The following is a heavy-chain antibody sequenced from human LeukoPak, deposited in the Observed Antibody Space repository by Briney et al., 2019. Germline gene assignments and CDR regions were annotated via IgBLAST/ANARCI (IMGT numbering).Heavy chain of an antibody. Sequence: GASVKVSCKASGYSFTRNAIHWVRQAPGQRLEWMGWIDSDKGNTKYSQEFQGRVTFTRNTSISTAYMELSSLRSEDTAVYYCARYIAVAGTWDYWGQGTLVTVSS. J-gene: IGHJ4*02. CDR3: ARYIAVAGTWDY. D-gene: IGHD6-19*01. CDR2: IDSDKGNT. CDR1: GYSFTRNA. V-gene: IGHV1-3*03.